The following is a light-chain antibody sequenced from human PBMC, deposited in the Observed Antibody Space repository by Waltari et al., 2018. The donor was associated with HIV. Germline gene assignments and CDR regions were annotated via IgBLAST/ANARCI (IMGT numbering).Light chain of an antibody. V-gene: IGLV1-47*01. CDR2: RNN. CDR1: SSNIGSNY. Sequence: QSVLTQPPSASGTPGQRVTISCSGSSSNIGSNYVFWYQQLPGTAPKLVIYRNNQRPSGVPDRFSGSKSGTSASLAISGLRSEDEAEYYCAAWDDSLRGLVFGVGTKLTVL. J-gene: IGLJ3*02. CDR3: AAWDDSLRGLV.